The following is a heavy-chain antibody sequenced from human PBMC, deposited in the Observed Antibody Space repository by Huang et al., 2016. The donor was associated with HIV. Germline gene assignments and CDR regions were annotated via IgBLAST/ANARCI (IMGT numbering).Heavy chain of an antibody. D-gene: IGHD3-3*01. CDR2: VNASGAT. J-gene: IGHJ6*02. V-gene: IGHV4-34*02. CDR3: ARQWTILEWLLGLDV. CDR1: GGSFTGTY. Sequence: QMQLQQRGAGLLKPSETLSLTCGVSGGSFTGTYLTWIRQAPGKGLEWIGEVNASGATNHNPSLTGRVTISMDKSNRELSRNLRSVTAADTAVDYWARQWTILEWLLGLDVWGQGTTVIVSS.